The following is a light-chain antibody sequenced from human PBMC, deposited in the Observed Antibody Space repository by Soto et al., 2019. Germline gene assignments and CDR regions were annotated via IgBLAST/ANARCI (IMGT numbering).Light chain of an antibody. Sequence: EIVLTPSPATLSLSPGERATLSCRASQSVSSYLAWYQQKPGQAPRLLIYDASNRATGIPARFRGSGSGTEFTLTIDSLQSEDFAVYHCQQYDDWPPAFGGGTKGDIK. J-gene: IGKJ4*01. CDR3: QQYDDWPPA. V-gene: IGKV3-11*01. CDR1: QSVSSY. CDR2: DAS.